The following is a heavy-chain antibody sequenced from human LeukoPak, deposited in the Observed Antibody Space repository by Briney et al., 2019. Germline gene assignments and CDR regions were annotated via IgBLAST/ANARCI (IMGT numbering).Heavy chain of an antibody. J-gene: IGHJ4*02. CDR2: ITGSGTNR. V-gene: IGHV3-23*01. CDR3: VIWGDYDVLTGYYVPDY. Sequence: PGASLRLSCVASGFTFSNYAMSWVRQAPGQGLEWVSAITGSGTNRYYADSLKGRFTTSRDNSKNTVFLQMNRLRHEDTAIYYCVIWGDYDVLTGYYVPDYWGQGTLVTVAS. CDR1: GFTFSNYA. D-gene: IGHD3-9*01.